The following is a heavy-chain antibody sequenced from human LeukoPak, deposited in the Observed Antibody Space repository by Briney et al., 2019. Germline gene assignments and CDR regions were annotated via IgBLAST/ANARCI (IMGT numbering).Heavy chain of an antibody. D-gene: IGHD6-13*01. Sequence: SETLSLTCTVSGGSISSGDYYWSWIRQPPGKGLEWIGYIYYSGSTYYNPSLKSRVTISVDTSKNQFSLKLSSVTAADTAVYYCARDSSSWRRGPDAFDIWGQGTMVTVSS. CDR3: ARDSSSWRRGPDAFDI. J-gene: IGHJ3*02. CDR2: IYYSGST. CDR1: GGSISSGDYY. V-gene: IGHV4-30-4*01.